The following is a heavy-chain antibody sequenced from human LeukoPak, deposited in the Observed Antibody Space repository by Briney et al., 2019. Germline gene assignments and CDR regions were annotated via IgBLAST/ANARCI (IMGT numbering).Heavy chain of an antibody. Sequence: GGSLRLSCAASGFIFSRYWMHWVRQAPGKELVWVSRINNDGSIINSADSVKGRFTISRDNAKDMLYLQMDSLRAEDTTIYYCARGPSVLGAIDNWGQGTLVAVSS. J-gene: IGHJ4*02. CDR3: ARGPSVLGAIDN. CDR2: INNDGSII. D-gene: IGHD3-10*01. V-gene: IGHV3-74*01. CDR1: GFIFSRYW.